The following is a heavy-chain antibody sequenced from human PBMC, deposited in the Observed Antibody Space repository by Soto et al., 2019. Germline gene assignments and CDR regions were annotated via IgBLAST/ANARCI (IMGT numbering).Heavy chain of an antibody. Sequence: GGSLRLSCAASGFTFSGYSMNWVRQAPGKGLEWVSYISSSSSTIYYADSVKGRFTISRDNAKNSLYLQMNSLRAEDTAVYYCARQHRKRFLEWSDAFDIWGQGTMVTVSS. CDR3: ARQHRKRFLEWSDAFDI. CDR1: GFTFSGYS. D-gene: IGHD3-3*01. V-gene: IGHV3-48*04. CDR2: ISSSSSTI. J-gene: IGHJ3*02.